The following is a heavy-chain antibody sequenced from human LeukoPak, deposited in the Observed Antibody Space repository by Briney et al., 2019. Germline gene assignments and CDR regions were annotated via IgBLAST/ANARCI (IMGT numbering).Heavy chain of an antibody. CDR1: GGSFSGYY. Sequence: SETLSLTCAVYGGSFSGYYWSWIRQPPGKGLEWIGEINHSGSTNYNPSLKSRVTISVDTSKNQFSLKLSSVTAADTAVYYCARVPSRYSGSYRDWGQGTLVTVSS. D-gene: IGHD1-26*01. CDR3: ARVPSRYSGSYRD. V-gene: IGHV4-34*01. J-gene: IGHJ4*02. CDR2: INHSGST.